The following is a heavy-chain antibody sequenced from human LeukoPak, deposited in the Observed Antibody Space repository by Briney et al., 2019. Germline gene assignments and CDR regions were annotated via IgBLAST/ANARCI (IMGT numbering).Heavy chain of an antibody. V-gene: IGHV3-11*04. D-gene: IGHD3-16*01. CDR1: GFTFSDYY. Sequence: GGSLRLSCAASGFTFSDYYMSWIRQAPGKGLEWVSYISPSDNGIYYADSVEGRFTISRDNAKNSLYLQMNSLRAEDTAVYYCARGLGSYAYSDAFDIWGQGTMVTVSS. CDR2: ISPSDNGI. J-gene: IGHJ3*02. CDR3: ARGLGSYAYSDAFDI.